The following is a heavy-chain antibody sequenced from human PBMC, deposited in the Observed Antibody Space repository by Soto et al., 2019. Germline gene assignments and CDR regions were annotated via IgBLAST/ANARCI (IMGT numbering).Heavy chain of an antibody. CDR2: IWYDGSDK. Sequence: QVQLVESGGGVVQPGRSLRLSCAASGFTFSSYGMHWVRQAPGKGLEWVAVIWYDGSDKYYADSVKGRFTISRDNSKNTLYLQMNSLRAEDMAVYYCASEGMPVVTATRPYWYFDLWGRGTLVTVSS. V-gene: IGHV3-33*01. CDR1: GFTFSSYG. D-gene: IGHD2-21*02. J-gene: IGHJ2*01. CDR3: ASEGMPVVTATRPYWYFDL.